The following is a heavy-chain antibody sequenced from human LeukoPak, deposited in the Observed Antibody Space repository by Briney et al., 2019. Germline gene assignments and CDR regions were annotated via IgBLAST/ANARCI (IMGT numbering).Heavy chain of an antibody. CDR2: XIPXXGTP. CDR3: ASGIAVAGIPYYYYGMDV. Sequence: XXXIPXXGTPNYARKFQGRVTITADESTSTAYMELSSLRSDDTAVYYCASGIAVAGIPYYYYGMDVWGQGTTVTVSS. D-gene: IGHD6-19*01. J-gene: IGHJ6*02. V-gene: IGHV1-69*01.